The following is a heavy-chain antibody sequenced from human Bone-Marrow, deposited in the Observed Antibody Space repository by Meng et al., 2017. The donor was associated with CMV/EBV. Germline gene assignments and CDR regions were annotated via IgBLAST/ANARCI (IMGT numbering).Heavy chain of an antibody. CDR3: AMIVVRGGGDAFDT. CDR2: ISWNSGSI. V-gene: IGHV3-9*01. J-gene: IGHJ3*02. D-gene: IGHD3-10*01. CDR1: GFTFDDYA. Sequence: SLKISCAASGFTFDDYAMHWVRQAPGKGLEWVSGISWNSGSIAYADSMKGRFTISRDNSKNTLYFQLDSLRPEDTAMYYCAMIVVRGGGDAFDTWGQGTMVTVSS.